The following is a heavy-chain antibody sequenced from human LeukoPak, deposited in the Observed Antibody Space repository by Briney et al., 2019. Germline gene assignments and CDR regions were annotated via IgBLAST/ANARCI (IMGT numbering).Heavy chain of an antibody. J-gene: IGHJ3*02. V-gene: IGHV3-7*01. CDR3: ASDPFTISAYDAFNI. CDR1: EFTFSTYW. CDR2: INLDGSGK. D-gene: IGHD3-3*02. Sequence: GGSLRLSCVASEFTFSTYWMSWVRQAPGKGLEWVANINLDGSGKYYVDSVKGRLTISRDNAKKSLYLQMNSLRAEDTAVYYCASDPFTISAYDAFNIWGQGTVVTVSS.